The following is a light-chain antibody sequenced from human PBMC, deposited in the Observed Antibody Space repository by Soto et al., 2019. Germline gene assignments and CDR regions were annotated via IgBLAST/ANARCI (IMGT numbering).Light chain of an antibody. J-gene: IGKJ5*01. Sequence: EIVLTQSPATLSLSPGERATLSCGAGQSVSSYLAWYQQKPGQAPRLLIYDASNRATGIPARFSGSGSGTDFTLTICSLEPEDFAVYYCQQRSNWPPITFGQGTRLEIK. CDR2: DAS. CDR1: QSVSSY. V-gene: IGKV3-11*01. CDR3: QQRSNWPPIT.